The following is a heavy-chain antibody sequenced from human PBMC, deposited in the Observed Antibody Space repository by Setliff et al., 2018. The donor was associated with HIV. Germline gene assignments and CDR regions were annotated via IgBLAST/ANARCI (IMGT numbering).Heavy chain of an antibody. CDR1: GYNFVDYS. V-gene: IGHV5-51*01. CDR2: IYPVDSET. D-gene: IGHD2-2*01. J-gene: IGHJ4*02. Sequence: PGESLKISCQGSGYNFVDYSIAWVRQVPGKGLEWMGIIYPVDSETRYSPSFQGQVTISADKSINTAYPQWTTLKASDSAMYYCARPRGNDYAGSGFDNWGQGTLVTVS. CDR3: ARPRGNDYAGSGFDN.